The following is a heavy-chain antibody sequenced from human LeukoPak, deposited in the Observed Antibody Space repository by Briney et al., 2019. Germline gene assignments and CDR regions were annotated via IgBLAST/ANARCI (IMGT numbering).Heavy chain of an antibody. D-gene: IGHD1-7*01. CDR3: ARGRVKWNYATFVFNY. V-gene: IGHV4-34*01. CDR2: INHSGST. CDR1: GVSSSGYH. Sequence: SETLSLPCAVYGVSSSGYHWSWIRQPPGKGLEWIGEINHSGSTNYNPSPKSRVTISVDTSKNQFFLKLSSVTAADTAVYYCARGRVKWNYATFVFNYGGEGNLVTVSS. J-gene: IGHJ4*02.